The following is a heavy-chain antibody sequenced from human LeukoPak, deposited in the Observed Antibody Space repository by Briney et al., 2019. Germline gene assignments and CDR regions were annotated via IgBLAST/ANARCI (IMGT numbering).Heavy chain of an antibody. J-gene: IGHJ4*02. CDR1: GDSVSSKSV. D-gene: IGHD5-24*01. Sequence: SQTLSLTCGISGDSVSSKSVWNWIRQSSSRGLEWLGRVYYRSKWSKNYAVSVKSRITINPDTSTNQFSLQLSSVTAEDTAVYYCARGDQDFDFWGQGTLVTVSS. V-gene: IGHV6-1*01. CDR3: ARGDQDFDF. CDR2: VYYRSKWSK.